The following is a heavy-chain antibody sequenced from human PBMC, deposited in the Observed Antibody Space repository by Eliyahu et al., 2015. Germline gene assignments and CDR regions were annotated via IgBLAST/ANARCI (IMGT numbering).Heavy chain of an antibody. Sequence: QVQLXXSGGGXVQPGRSLXLXCAASGFPFSSYGMHWVRQAPGKGLEWVAVISYDGSNKYYADSVKGRFTISRDNSKNTLYLQMNSLRAEDTAVYYCARDRTTVTGLNDYWGQGTLVTVSS. V-gene: IGHV3-30*03. D-gene: IGHD4-17*01. CDR2: ISYDGSNK. CDR3: ARDRTTVTGLNDY. CDR1: GFPFSSYG. J-gene: IGHJ4*02.